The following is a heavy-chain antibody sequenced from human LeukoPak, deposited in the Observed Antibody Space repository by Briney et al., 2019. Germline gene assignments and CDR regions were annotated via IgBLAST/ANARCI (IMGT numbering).Heavy chain of an antibody. J-gene: IGHJ6*02. CDR1: GFTFSDYY. Sequence: GGSLRLSCAASGFTFSDYYMSWIRQAPGKGLEWVSYISSSGTTIYYADSVKGRFTISRDNAKNSLYLQMNSLRAEDTAVYYCAKPGAAAGIALYYYGMDVWGQGTTVTVSS. V-gene: IGHV3-11*04. CDR3: AKPGAAAGIALYYYGMDV. D-gene: IGHD6-13*01. CDR2: ISSSGTTI.